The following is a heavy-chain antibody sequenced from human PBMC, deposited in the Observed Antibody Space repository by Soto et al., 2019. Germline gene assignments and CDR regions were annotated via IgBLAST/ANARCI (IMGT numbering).Heavy chain of an antibody. D-gene: IGHD5-18*01. Sequence: QVQLQESGPGLVKPSETLSLTCTVSGGSVSSGSYYWSWIRQPPGKGLEWIGYIYYSGSTNYNPSLNSRVTISVDTSKNQFSLKLSSVTAADTAVYYCARDVHSYGFDYWGQGTLVTVSS. V-gene: IGHV4-61*01. CDR2: IYYSGST. J-gene: IGHJ4*02. CDR1: GGSVSSGSYY. CDR3: ARDVHSYGFDY.